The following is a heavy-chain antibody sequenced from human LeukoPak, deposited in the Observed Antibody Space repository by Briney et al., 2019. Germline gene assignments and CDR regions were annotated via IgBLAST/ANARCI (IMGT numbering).Heavy chain of an antibody. CDR3: ARDEVTVASSPSYWFFAL. J-gene: IGHJ2*01. D-gene: IGHD2-15*01. CDR2: ISGSSTYI. V-gene: IGHV3-21*06. CDR1: GFTFSSYT. Sequence: PGGSLRLSCAASGFTFSSYTMNWVRQAPGKGLEWVSSISGSSTYILSADSMKGRFTISRDNAKNSLYLQINSLRAEDTAIYYCARDEVTVASSPSYWFFALWGRGTLVTVSS.